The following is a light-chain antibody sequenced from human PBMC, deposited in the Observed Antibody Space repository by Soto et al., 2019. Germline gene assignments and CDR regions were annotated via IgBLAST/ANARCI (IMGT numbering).Light chain of an antibody. V-gene: IGKV1-39*01. CDR1: QGISTD. J-gene: IGKJ2*01. CDR2: AAS. CDR3: QQAYITPYT. Sequence: DIQVTQSPVSLSASVGDRVTITCRTSQGISTDLNWYQQKAGDAPRLLISAASDLQKGVPSRFSGSGSGADFTLTISSLRPEDFATYYCQQAYITPYTFGQGAKLEI.